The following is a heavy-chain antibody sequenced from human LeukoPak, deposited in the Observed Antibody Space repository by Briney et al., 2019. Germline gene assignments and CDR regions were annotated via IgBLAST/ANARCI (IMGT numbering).Heavy chain of an antibody. J-gene: IGHJ4*02. D-gene: IGHD3-10*01. CDR3: ATVSVVREVESDY. CDR1: GGSISSSTYH. V-gene: IGHV4-39*01. Sequence: SETLSLTCTVSGGSISSSTYHWGWIRQPPGKGLEWIGSIYYSGSTYYNPSLKSRVTISVDTSKNQFSLKLSSVTAPDTAVYYCATVSVVREVESDYCGQRSLVTVSS. CDR2: IYYSGST.